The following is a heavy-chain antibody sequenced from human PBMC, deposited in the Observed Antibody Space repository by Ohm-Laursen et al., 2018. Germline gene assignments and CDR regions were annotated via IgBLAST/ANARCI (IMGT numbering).Heavy chain of an antibody. V-gene: IGHV4-59*12. CDR3: ASAHSSGYSVWYY. D-gene: IGHD3-22*01. CDR1: GGSISSYY. Sequence: GTLSLTCTVSGGSISSYYWSWIRQPPGKGLEWIGYIYYSGSTYYNPSLKSRVTMSVDTSKNQFSLKLSSVTAADTAVYYCASAHSSGYSVWYYWGQGTLVTVSS. J-gene: IGHJ4*02. CDR2: IYYSGST.